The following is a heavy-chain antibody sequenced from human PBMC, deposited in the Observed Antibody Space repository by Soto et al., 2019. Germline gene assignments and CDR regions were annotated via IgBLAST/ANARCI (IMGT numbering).Heavy chain of an antibody. CDR2: IYYSGST. V-gene: IGHV4-31*03. Sequence: PSETLSLTCTVSGGSIRSGGYYWSWIRQHPGKGLEWIGYIYYSGSTYYNPSLKSRVTISVDTSKNQFSLKLSSVTAADTAVYYCARVSIDILTGYLAPWFDPWGQGTLVTVSS. J-gene: IGHJ5*02. CDR1: GGSIRSGGYY. D-gene: IGHD3-9*01. CDR3: ARVSIDILTGYLAPWFDP.